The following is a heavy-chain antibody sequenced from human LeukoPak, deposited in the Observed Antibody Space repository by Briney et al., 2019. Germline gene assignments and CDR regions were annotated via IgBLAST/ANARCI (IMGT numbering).Heavy chain of an antibody. V-gene: IGHV3-23*01. CDR2: ISGSGDSA. D-gene: IGHD6-19*01. J-gene: IGHJ4*02. CDR3: AKVRLSGWHYRDLDY. Sequence: PGGSLRLSCAASGFTFSNYAMSWVRQAPGKGLELVSSISGSGDSAYYIDSVKGRFTISRDNSKNTLYLQMNSLRAEDTAVYYCAKVRLSGWHYRDLDYWGQGTLVTVSS. CDR1: GFTFSNYA.